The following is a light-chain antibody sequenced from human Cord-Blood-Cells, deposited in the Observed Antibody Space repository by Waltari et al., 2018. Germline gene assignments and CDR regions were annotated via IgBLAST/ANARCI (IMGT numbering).Light chain of an antibody. Sequence: QAAVSQPHSGSGSPGKSLSISCTVTSSDVGGYDYVSWYQQHPGKAPKLMIYEVSKRPSGVPDRFSGSKSGNTASLTVSGLQAEDEADYYCSSYAGSNNRVFGTGTKVTVL. CDR2: EVS. V-gene: IGLV2-8*01. CDR1: SSDVGGYDY. CDR3: SSYAGSNNRV. J-gene: IGLJ1*01.